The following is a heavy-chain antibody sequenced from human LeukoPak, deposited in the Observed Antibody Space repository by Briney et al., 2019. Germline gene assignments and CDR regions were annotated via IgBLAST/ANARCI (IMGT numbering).Heavy chain of an antibody. J-gene: IGHJ6*03. CDR2: ITTNSDYI. V-gene: IGHV3-21*01. D-gene: IGHD6-13*01. CDR3: ARVSSSWFGNYYYYMDV. Sequence: GGSLRLSCAASGFTFTNYNMIWVRLAPGKGLEWVSSITTNSDYIYYADSVKGRFTISRDNAKNSLYLQMNSLRAEDTAVYYCARVSSSWFGNYYYYMDVWGKGTTVTVSS. CDR1: GFTFTNYN.